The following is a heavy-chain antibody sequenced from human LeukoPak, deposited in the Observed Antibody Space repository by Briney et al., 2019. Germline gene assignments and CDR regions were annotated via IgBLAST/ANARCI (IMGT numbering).Heavy chain of an antibody. CDR1: GFTFSSYA. V-gene: IGHV3-23*01. CDR3: ARRAGAYSHPYDY. CDR2: FSGNGGST. J-gene: IGHJ4*02. D-gene: IGHD4/OR15-4a*01. Sequence: GGSLRLSCGASGFTFSSYAMSWVRQAPGKGLEWVSGFSGNGGSTYYADSVKGRFTISRDNSKNTLYLQMNSLRAEDTAVYYCARRAGAYSHPYDYWGQGTLVTVSS.